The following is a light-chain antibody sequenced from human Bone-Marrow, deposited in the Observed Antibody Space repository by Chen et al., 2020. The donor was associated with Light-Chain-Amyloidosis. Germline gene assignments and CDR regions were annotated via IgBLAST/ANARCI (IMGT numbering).Light chain of an antibody. V-gene: IGKV3-11*01. Sequence: DIVLDQSPATLSLSPGERATLSCMTSQSVSTYLAWYQQRRGQAARLLIYSTSNRATGIPARFSGSGSGTDFTLTISSLEPEDFAVYYCQQRSTWPLTYGGGTKVEIK. CDR1: QSVSTY. J-gene: IGKJ4*01. CDR3: QQRSTWPLT. CDR2: STS.